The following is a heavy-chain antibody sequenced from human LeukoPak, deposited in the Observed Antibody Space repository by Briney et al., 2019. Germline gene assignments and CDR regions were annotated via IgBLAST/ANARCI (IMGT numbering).Heavy chain of an antibody. D-gene: IGHD5-18*01. V-gene: IGHV4-59*01. J-gene: IGHJ4*02. CDR1: GYSIRSAYY. CDR2: IYYSGRT. Sequence: SETLSLTCTVSGYSIRSAYYWNWIRQTPGKGLEWIGYIYYSGRTNYNPSLKSRVTISVDTSKNQFSLTLSSVTTADTAVYYCARGQKYRNGYTVTELGSGYFAYWGQGTLVTVSS. CDR3: ARGQKYRNGYTVTELGSGYFAY.